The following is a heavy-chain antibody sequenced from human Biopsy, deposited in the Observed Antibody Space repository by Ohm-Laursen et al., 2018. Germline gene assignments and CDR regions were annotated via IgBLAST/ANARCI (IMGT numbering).Heavy chain of an antibody. Sequence: SETLSLTCTVAGGSINSNDYYWGWIRQTPGEGLQWIGSLYHNGHTYENPSLRSRFTLSIDKSKNLFSLRLSSVTAADTAVYYCARHRSSSARNYYHDMDVWGQGTTVTVSS. J-gene: IGHJ6*02. CDR1: GGSINSNDYY. V-gene: IGHV4-39*01. CDR2: LYHNGHT. CDR3: ARHRSSSARNYYHDMDV. D-gene: IGHD6-6*01.